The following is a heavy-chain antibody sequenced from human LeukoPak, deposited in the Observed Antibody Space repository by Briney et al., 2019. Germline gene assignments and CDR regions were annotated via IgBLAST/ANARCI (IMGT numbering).Heavy chain of an antibody. CDR1: GGSISSSSYY. Sequence: SETLSLTCTVSGGSISSSSYYWGWIRQPPGKGLEWIGSIYYSGSTYYNPSLKSRVTISVDTSKNQFSLKLSSVTAADTAVYYCARDDSYGLDYWGQGTLVTVSS. D-gene: IGHD5-18*01. V-gene: IGHV4-39*02. J-gene: IGHJ4*02. CDR3: ARDDSYGLDY. CDR2: IYYSGST.